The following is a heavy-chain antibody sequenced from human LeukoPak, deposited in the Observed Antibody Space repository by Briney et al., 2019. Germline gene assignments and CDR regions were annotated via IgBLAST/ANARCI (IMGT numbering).Heavy chain of an antibody. J-gene: IGHJ4*02. CDR2: IYASGST. V-gene: IGHV4-4*07. CDR3: ARVFGYNYGYPLGVDY. D-gene: IGHD3-10*01. CDR1: GGSISSYY. Sequence: SETLSLTCTVSGGSISSYYWSWIRQPAGKGLEWIGRIYASGSTNYNPSLKSRVTISVDTSKNQFSLKLSSVTAADTAVYYCARVFGYNYGYPLGVDYWGQGTLVTVSS.